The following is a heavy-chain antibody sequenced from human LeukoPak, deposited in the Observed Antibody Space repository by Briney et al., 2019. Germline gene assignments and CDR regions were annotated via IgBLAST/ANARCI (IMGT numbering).Heavy chain of an antibody. V-gene: IGHV3-48*02. D-gene: IGHD3-9*01. CDR2: INHNGEMI. CDR1: GFTFSNYV. CDR3: ARDNDWAFHY. J-gene: IGHJ4*02. Sequence: PGGSLRLSCAASGFTFSNYVMSWVRQAPGKELEWVSYINHNGEMIFYPDFVKGRFTISRDNAKNSLYLQMNSLRDEDTAVYYCARDNDWAFHYWGQGTLVTVSS.